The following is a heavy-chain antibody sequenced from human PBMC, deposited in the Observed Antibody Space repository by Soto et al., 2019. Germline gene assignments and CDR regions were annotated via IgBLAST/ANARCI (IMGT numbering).Heavy chain of an antibody. V-gene: IGHV4-34*01. CDR2: INHSGST. D-gene: IGHD3-10*01. J-gene: IGHJ6*02. CDR1: GGSFSGYY. Sequence: SETLSLTCAVYGGSFSGYYWSWIRQPPGKGLEWIGEINHSGSTNYNPSLKSRVTISVDTSKNQFSLKLSSVIAVDTSVYYCATGRGVRGVIITTYYYYGLEVWGQGTTVTVS. CDR3: ATGRGVRGVIITTYYYYGLEV.